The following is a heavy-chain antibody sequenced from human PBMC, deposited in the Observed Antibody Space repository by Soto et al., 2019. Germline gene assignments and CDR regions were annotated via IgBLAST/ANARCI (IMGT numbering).Heavy chain of an antibody. D-gene: IGHD2-15*01. CDR2: IYYSGST. Sequence: PSETPSLPLPVSGCSLSSSSYYWGWVRQPPGKGLEWIGSIYYSGSTSYNPSLKSRVTISVDTSKNQFSLKLSSVTAADTAVYYCARHTPAISISDHWGQGTLVTVSS. J-gene: IGHJ4*02. CDR1: GCSLSSSSYY. CDR3: ARHTPAISISDH. V-gene: IGHV4-39*01.